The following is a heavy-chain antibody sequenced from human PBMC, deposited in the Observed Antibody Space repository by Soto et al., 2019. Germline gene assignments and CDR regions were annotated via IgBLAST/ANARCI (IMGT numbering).Heavy chain of an antibody. CDR2: IYYSGSN. Sequence: QVQLQESGPGLVKPSETLSLTCTVSGGSISSYYWSWIRQPPGKGLQWIGYIYYSGSNNYNPSLKSRVTISVDTSKNQFSLKLSSVTAADTAVDYCARRGSSGAWFDPLGQGTLVTVSS. CDR1: GGSISSYY. V-gene: IGHV4-59*08. J-gene: IGHJ5*02. D-gene: IGHD6-19*01. CDR3: ARRGSSGAWFDP.